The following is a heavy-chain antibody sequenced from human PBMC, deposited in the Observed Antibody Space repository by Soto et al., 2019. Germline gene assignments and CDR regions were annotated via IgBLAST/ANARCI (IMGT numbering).Heavy chain of an antibody. V-gene: IGHV3-74*01. J-gene: IGHJ4*02. CDR1: GFTFSGYW. Sequence: EVQLVESGGGLVQPGGSLRLSCAGSGFTFSGYWMHWVRQAPGKWPVWVSRLNPNGTFTTNADSVKGRLTISRDNAKNTVYLQTYSLTADDTAVYYCARGGTSTTYWGVFYNCGKGTLVTVPP. CDR3: ARGGTSTTYWGVFYN. CDR2: LNPNGTFT. D-gene: IGHD7-27*01.